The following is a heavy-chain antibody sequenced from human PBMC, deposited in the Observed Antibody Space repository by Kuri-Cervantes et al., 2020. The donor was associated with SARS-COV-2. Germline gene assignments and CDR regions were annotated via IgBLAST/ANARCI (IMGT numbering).Heavy chain of an antibody. J-gene: IGHJ4*02. D-gene: IGHD3-22*01. CDR3: ARDAFDSSGYQLIDY. Sequence: ASVKVSCKASGYTFTSYGISWVRQAPGQGLEWMGWSSAYNGNTDYAQELQGRVTMTTDTSTSTAYMELRSLRSDDTAVYYCARDAFDSSGYQLIDYWGQGTLVTVS. CDR2: SSAYNGNT. CDR1: GYTFTSYG. V-gene: IGHV1-18*04.